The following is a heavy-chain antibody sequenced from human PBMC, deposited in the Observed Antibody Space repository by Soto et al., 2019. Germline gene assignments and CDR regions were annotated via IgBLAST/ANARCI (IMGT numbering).Heavy chain of an antibody. Sequence: QVQLVQSGTEMKKPGSSVKVSCKASGGTFSRHPVSWVRQAPGQGLEWMGGISPIFATSYYAQRFQGRIKITADESTSTAYMELSRLSSQDTAIYYCERDHSDIAARPEGLFDIWGQGPVVVVSS. CDR3: ERDHSDIAARPEGLFDI. CDR2: ISPIFATS. CDR1: GGTFSRHP. V-gene: IGHV1-69*01. J-gene: IGHJ3*02. D-gene: IGHD6-6*01.